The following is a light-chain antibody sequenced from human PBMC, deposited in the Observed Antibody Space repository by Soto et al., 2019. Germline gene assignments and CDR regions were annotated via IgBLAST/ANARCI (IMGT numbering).Light chain of an antibody. CDR3: QQRSNWPS. CDR1: QSVSSN. V-gene: IGKV3-11*01. J-gene: IGKJ3*01. CDR2: DAS. Sequence: EIVLTQSPATLSLSPGERATLSCRASQSVSSNLAWYQQKPGQAPRLLIYDASNRATGIPARFSGSGSGTDFTLTSSSLEPEDFAVYYCQQRSNWPSFGPGTKVDIK.